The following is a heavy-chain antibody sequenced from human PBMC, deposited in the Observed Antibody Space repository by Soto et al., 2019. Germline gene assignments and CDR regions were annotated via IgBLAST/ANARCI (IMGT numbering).Heavy chain of an antibody. V-gene: IGHV3-11*04. CDR1: GFTFSDYY. CDR3: ASEGYSGGWYILNY. Sequence: GGSLRLSCAASGFTFSDYYMSWIRQAPGKGLEWVSYISSSGSTIYYADSVKGRFTISRDNANNTLYLQMHSLRAADRAVYYWASEGYSGGWYILNYWAQGTLVTVSS. D-gene: IGHD6-19*01. J-gene: IGHJ4*02. CDR2: ISSSGSTI.